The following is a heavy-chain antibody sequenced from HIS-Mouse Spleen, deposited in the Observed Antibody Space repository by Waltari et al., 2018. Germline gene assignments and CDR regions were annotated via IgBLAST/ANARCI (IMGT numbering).Heavy chain of an antibody. Sequence: QVQLQQWGAGLLKPSETLSLTCAVYGGSFSGYYWSWIRQPPGNGLEWIGEINHSGSTNYNPSLKSRVTISVDTSKNQFSLKLSSVTAADTAVYYCARGPGGSYEYYFDYWGQGTLVTVSS. CDR1: GGSFSGYY. V-gene: IGHV4-34*01. CDR3: ARGPGGSYEYYFDY. CDR2: INHSGST. D-gene: IGHD1-26*01. J-gene: IGHJ4*02.